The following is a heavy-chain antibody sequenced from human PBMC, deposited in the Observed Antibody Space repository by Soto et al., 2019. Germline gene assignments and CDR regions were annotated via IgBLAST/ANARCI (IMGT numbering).Heavy chain of an antibody. CDR1: GFTVSSNY. V-gene: IGHV3-66*01. CDR2: IYSGGST. Sequence: EVQLVESGGGLVQPGGSLRLSCAASGFTVSSNYMSWVRQAPGKGLEWVSVIYSGGSTYYADSVKGRFTISRDNSKNTLYLQRNSLRAEDTAVYYCAIPSSWYGLFGYWGQGTLVTVSS. CDR3: AIPSSWYGLFGY. J-gene: IGHJ4*02. D-gene: IGHD6-13*01.